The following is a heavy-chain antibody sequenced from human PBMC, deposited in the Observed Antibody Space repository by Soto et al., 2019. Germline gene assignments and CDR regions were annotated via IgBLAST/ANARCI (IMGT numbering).Heavy chain of an antibody. V-gene: IGHV2-5*01. Sequence: QITLKESGPTLVKPTQTLTLTCTFSGFSLNTRAVGVGCIRQAPGKALEWLALINWNDDARYSPSLKDRLTITKDTSKNHVVLTMTNIGPVDTATYYCAHRHDLGGFDIWGQGTAVTVSS. CDR1: GFSLNTRAVG. J-gene: IGHJ3*02. D-gene: IGHD2-15*01. CDR3: AHRHDLGGFDI. CDR2: INWNDDA.